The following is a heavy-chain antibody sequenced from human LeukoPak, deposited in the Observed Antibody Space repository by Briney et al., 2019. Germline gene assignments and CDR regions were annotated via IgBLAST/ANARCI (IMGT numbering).Heavy chain of an antibody. V-gene: IGHV3-9*03. J-gene: IGHJ6*03. CDR1: GFTFDDYA. CDR2: ISWNSGSI. Sequence: QPGGSLRLSCATSGFTFDDYAMHWVRQAPGKGLEWVSGISWNSGSIGYADYVKGRFTISRDNAKNSLYLQMNSLRAEDMALYYCAKGVLDYYYMDVWGKGTTVTVSS. CDR3: AKGVLDYYYMDV.